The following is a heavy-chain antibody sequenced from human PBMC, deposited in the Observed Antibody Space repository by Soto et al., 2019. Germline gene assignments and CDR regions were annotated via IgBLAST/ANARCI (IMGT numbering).Heavy chain of an antibody. CDR1: GGTFSSYA. CDR3: ARPRANYYGSGSYSYYYYYYGMDV. Sequence: ASVKVSCKASGGTFSSYAISWVRQAPGQGLEWMGGIIPIFGTANYAQKFQGRVTITADKSTSTAYMELSSLRSEDTAVYYCARPRANYYGSGSYSYYYYYYGMDVWGQGTTVTVSS. V-gene: IGHV1-69*06. CDR2: IIPIFGTA. J-gene: IGHJ6*02. D-gene: IGHD3-10*01.